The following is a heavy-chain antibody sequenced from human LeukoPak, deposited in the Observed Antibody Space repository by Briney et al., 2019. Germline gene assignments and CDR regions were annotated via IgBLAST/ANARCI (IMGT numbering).Heavy chain of an antibody. Sequence: PSETLSLTCAVYGGSFSGYYWSWIRQPPGKGLEWIGEINHSGSTNYNPSLKSRVTISVDMSKNQFSLKLSSVTAADTAVYYCARVLVVPAATPYSIPPGGPGSGMDVWGQGTTVTVSS. CDR2: INHSGST. CDR3: ARVLVVPAATPYSIPPGGPGSGMDV. CDR1: GGSFSGYY. J-gene: IGHJ6*02. V-gene: IGHV4-34*01. D-gene: IGHD2-2*01.